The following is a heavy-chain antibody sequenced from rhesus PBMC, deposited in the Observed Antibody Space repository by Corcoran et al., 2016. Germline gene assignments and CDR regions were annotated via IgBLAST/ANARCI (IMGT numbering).Heavy chain of an antibody. CDR2: ISESGGTI. J-gene: IGHJ4*01. V-gene: IGHV3-100*02. CDR1: GFTFSSYE. D-gene: IGHD6-25*01. Sequence: DVQLVESGGGLVKPGGSLRLSCVASGFTFSSYEMHWDLQAPGKGLEWVSVISESGGTIYYADSVKGRFTISRDNAKSSLFLQMNSLRAEDTAVYYCTSGYSGSWNSLPWGQGVLVTVSS. CDR3: TSGYSGSWNSLP.